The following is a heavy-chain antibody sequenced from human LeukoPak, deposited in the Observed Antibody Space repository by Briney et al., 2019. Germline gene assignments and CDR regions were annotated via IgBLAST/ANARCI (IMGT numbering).Heavy chain of an antibody. V-gene: IGHV3-74*01. J-gene: IGHJ4*02. Sequence: GGTLRLSCAASGFVFSDYYMHWVRQAPGKGLVWVSHINDDGSNKNYADSVKGRFTISRDNAKNTLYLQMNSLRVEDTALYYCGRGKSPGAVDEWGQGTLVTVPS. CDR2: INDDGSNK. CDR3: GRGKSPGAVDE. CDR1: GFVFSDYY. D-gene: IGHD2-2*01.